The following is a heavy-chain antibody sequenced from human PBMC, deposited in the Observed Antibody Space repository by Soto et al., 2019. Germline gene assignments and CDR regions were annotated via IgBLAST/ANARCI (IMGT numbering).Heavy chain of an antibody. Sequence: PSETLSLTCTVSGGSISSYYWSWIRQPPGKGLEWIGYIYYSGSTNYNPSLKSRVTISVDTSKNQFSLKLSPVTAADTAVYYCARRYSSAFDIWGHGTMVTVSS. V-gene: IGHV4-59*08. CDR2: IYYSGST. J-gene: IGHJ3*02. CDR3: ARRYSSAFDI. CDR1: GGSISSYY. D-gene: IGHD6-13*01.